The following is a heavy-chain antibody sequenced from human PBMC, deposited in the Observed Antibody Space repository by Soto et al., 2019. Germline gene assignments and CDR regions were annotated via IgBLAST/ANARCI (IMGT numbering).Heavy chain of an antibody. CDR3: TTGANFDWLLSPSY. CDR2: IKSKTDGGTT. J-gene: IGHJ4*02. CDR1: GFTFSNAW. V-gene: IGHV3-15*07. Sequence: GGSLRLSCAASGFTFSNAWMNWVRQAPGKGLEWVGRIKSKTDGGTTDYAAPVKGRFTISRDDSKNTLYLQMNSLKTEDTAVYYCTTGANFDWLLSPSYWGQGTLVTVSS. D-gene: IGHD3-9*01.